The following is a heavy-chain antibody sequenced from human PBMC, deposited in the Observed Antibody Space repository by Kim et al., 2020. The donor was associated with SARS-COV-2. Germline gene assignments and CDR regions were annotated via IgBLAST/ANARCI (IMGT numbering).Heavy chain of an antibody. CDR1: GGTFSSYA. D-gene: IGHD2-15*01. J-gene: IGHJ4*01. CDR2: IIPILGIA. V-gene: IGHV1-69*04. Sequence: SVKVSCKASGGTFSSYAISWVRQAPGQGLEWMGRIIPILGIANYAQKFQGRVTITADKSTSTAYMELSSLRSEDTAVYYCSRGYCSGGSCYQTADDYWG. CDR3: SRGYCSGGSCYQTADDY.